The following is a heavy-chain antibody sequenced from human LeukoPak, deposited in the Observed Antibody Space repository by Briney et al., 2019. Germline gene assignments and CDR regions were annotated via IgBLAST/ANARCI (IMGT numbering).Heavy chain of an antibody. CDR2: IYAKNGDT. CDR1: GFTFSDYY. V-gene: IGHV1-2*02. Sequence: ASVKVSCKASGFTFSDYYFHWVRQAPGQGLEWMGWIYAKNGDTKFAQKFQGRVTMTRDTSISTAYMELSRLRSDDTAVYYCARETYYYDSSGAFDIWGQGTMVTVSS. D-gene: IGHD3-22*01. CDR3: ARETYYYDSSGAFDI. J-gene: IGHJ3*02.